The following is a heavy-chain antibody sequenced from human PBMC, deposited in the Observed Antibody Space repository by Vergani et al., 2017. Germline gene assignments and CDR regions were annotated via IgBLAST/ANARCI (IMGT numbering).Heavy chain of an antibody. CDR1: GGTFSSYA. CDR2: IIPIFGTA. J-gene: IGHJ6*02. CDR3: ASPMNYDILTDTYYCGMDV. D-gene: IGHD3-9*01. Sequence: QVQLVQSGAEVKKPGSSVKVSCKASGGTFSSYAISWVRQAPGQGLEWMGGIIPIFGTANYAQKFQGRVTITADESTSTAYMELSSLRSEDTAVYYCASPMNYDILTDTYYCGMDVWGQGTTVTVSS. V-gene: IGHV1-69*12.